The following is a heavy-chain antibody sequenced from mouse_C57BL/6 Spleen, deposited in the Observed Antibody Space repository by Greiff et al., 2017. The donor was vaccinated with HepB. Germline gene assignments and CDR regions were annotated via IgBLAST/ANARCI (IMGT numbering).Heavy chain of an antibody. CDR3: ARGNYAKRDAMDY. D-gene: IGHD1-1*02. Sequence: QVQLQQSGAELVKPGASVKMSCKASGYTFTSYWITWVKQRPGQGLEWIGDIYPGSGSTNYNEKFKSKATLTVDTSSSTAYMQLSSLTAEDSAVYYCARGNYAKRDAMDYWGQGTSVTVSS. V-gene: IGHV1-55*01. J-gene: IGHJ4*01. CDR1: GYTFTSYW. CDR2: IYPGSGST.